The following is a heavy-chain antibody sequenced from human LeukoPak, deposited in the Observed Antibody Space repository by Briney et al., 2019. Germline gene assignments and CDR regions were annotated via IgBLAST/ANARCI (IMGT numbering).Heavy chain of an antibody. CDR3: ARDWATVTELDY. J-gene: IGHJ4*02. CDR1: SGYISTYY. D-gene: IGHD4-17*01. V-gene: IGHV4-59*04. CDR2: IYYSGST. Sequence: SETLSLTCTVSSGYISTYYWSWIRQPPGKGLEWIGSIYYSGSTYYNPSLKSRVTISVDTSKNQFSLKLSSVTAADTAVYYCARDWATVTELDYWGQGTLVTVSS.